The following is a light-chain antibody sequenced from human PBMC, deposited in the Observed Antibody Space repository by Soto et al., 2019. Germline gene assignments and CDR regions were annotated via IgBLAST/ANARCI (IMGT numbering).Light chain of an antibody. CDR3: YSYAGGYSWV. CDR2: DVS. CDR1: SSDVGAYNY. V-gene: IGLV2-11*01. Sequence: QSALTQPRSVSGSPGQSVTISCTGTSSDVGAYNYVSWYQHHPGKAPKVMIYDVSERTSGVPDRFSGSKSDNKASLTISGVQAEDEADYYCYSYAGGYSWVFGGGTELTVL. J-gene: IGLJ3*02.